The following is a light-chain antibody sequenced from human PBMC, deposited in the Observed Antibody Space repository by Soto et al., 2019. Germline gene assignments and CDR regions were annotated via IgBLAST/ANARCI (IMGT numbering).Light chain of an antibody. J-gene: IGKJ5*01. CDR1: QSVSSSY. V-gene: IGKV3D-20*02. CDR2: GAS. Sequence: EIVLTQSPGTLSLSPGERATLSCRALQSVSSSYLAWYQQKPGQAPRLLIYGASSRATGIPDRFSGSGSGTDFTLTISSLEPEDFAVYYCQQRQYWPPITFGQGTLLAIK. CDR3: QQRQYWPPIT.